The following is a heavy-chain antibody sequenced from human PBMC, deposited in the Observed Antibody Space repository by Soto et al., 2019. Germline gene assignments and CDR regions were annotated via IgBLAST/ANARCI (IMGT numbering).Heavy chain of an antibody. CDR2: VNNDGSAT. J-gene: IGHJ4*02. CDR1: GFSFNSYW. Sequence: GGSLRLSCAASGFSFNSYWMHWVRQAPGKGLMWVSCVNNDGSATTYADSVKGRFTISRDNAKSTQYLQMDSLRVEEKTVYYCARDLPTPRYTGYVFDYWGQGMQVTVSS. V-gene: IGHV3-74*01. D-gene: IGHD5-12*01. CDR3: ARDLPTPRYTGYVFDY.